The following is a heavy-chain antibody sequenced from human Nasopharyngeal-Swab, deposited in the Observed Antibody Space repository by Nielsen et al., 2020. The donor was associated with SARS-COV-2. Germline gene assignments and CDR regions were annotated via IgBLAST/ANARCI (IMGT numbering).Heavy chain of an antibody. Sequence: WIRQPPGKGLEWVAVISYDGSNKYYADSVKGRFTISRVNSKNTLYLQMNSLRAEDTAVYYCARDHGDYGAFDIWGQGTMVTVSS. CDR3: ARDHGDYGAFDI. D-gene: IGHD4-17*01. J-gene: IGHJ3*02. CDR2: ISYDGSNK. V-gene: IGHV3-30*03.